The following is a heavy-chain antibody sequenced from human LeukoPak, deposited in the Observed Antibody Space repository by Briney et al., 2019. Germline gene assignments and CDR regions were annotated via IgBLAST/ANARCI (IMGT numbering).Heavy chain of an antibody. V-gene: IGHV3-7*01. D-gene: IGHD3-16*01. CDR2: MNQDGSEK. CDR1: GFTFDTYA. CDR3: ATYTHWVAGDV. Sequence: PGGSLRLSCAASGFTFDTYAMSWVRQAPGKGLEWVANMNQDGSEKDYVDSVKGRFTISRDNARKSLYLQMGSLRAEDTAVYYCATYTHWVAGDVWGQGTTVTVSS. J-gene: IGHJ6*02.